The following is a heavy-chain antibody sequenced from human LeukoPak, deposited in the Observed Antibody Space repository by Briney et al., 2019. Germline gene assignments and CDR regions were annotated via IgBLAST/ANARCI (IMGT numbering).Heavy chain of an antibody. CDR3: ARDLGFWSGYYTYNWFDP. J-gene: IGHJ5*02. CDR2: IYYSGST. CDR1: GGSISSYY. Sequence: SETLSLTCTVSGGSISSYYWSWLRQPPGKGLEWIGYIYYSGSTNYNPSLTSRVTISVDTSKNQFSLKLSSVTAADTAVYYCARDLGFWSGYYTYNWFDPWGQGTLVTVSS. V-gene: IGHV4-59*01. D-gene: IGHD3-3*01.